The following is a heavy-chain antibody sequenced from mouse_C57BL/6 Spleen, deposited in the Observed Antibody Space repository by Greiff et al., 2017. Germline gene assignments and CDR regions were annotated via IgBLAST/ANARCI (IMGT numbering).Heavy chain of an antibody. V-gene: IGHV1-82*01. Sequence: QVQLQQSGPELVKPGASVKISCKASGYAFSSSWMNWVKQRPGTGLAWIGRIYPGDGDPNYNGKFKGKATLTADKSSSTAYMQLSSLTSEDSAVYFCVGDLITTVVEGYWGQGTTLTVSS. D-gene: IGHD1-1*01. CDR1: GYAFSSSW. J-gene: IGHJ2*01. CDR3: VGDLITTVVEGY. CDR2: IYPGDGDP.